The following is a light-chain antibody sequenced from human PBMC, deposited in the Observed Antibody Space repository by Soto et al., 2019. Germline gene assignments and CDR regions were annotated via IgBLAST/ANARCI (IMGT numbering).Light chain of an antibody. J-gene: IGKJ1*01. CDR2: GAS. CDR3: QQYGSSPPAT. V-gene: IGKV3-20*01. Sequence: EIVLTQSPGTLSLSPGERATLSCRASQSVSSSYLAWYQQKPGQAPRLLIYGASSRATGIPDRFSGSGSGKDFTLNIRRLEPEDFAVYYCQQYGSSPPATLGQGTKVDIK. CDR1: QSVSSSY.